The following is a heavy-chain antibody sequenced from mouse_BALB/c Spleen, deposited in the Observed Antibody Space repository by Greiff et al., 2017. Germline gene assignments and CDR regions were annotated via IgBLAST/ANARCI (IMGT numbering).Heavy chain of an antibody. CDR2: IRLKSNNYAT. J-gene: IGHJ4*01. D-gene: IGHD2-3*01. CDR3: TTIYDGDDYAMDY. V-gene: IGHV6-6*02. Sequence: EVKVEESGGGLVQPGGSMSLSCVASGFSFSNYWMNWVRQPPGKGLEWFAEIRLKSNNYATHYAESVKGRFTISSDDSKSIVYLQMNNLRAEDTGIYYSTTIYDGDDYAMDYWGQGTSVTVSS. CDR1: GFSFSNYW.